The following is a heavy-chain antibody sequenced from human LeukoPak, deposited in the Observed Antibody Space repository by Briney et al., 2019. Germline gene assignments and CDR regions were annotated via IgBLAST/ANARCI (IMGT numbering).Heavy chain of an antibody. V-gene: IGHV4-4*07. CDR2: IYNSGIT. Sequence: TPSETLSLTCTVSGDSISSRYWSWIRQPAGKGLEWIGRIYNSGITNYNPSLKSRVTMSVDTSKKQFSLKLSSVTAADTALYYCARGLGGSGWEYLQHWGQGTLVTVSS. D-gene: IGHD6-25*01. CDR3: ARGLGGSGWEYLQH. J-gene: IGHJ1*01. CDR1: GDSISSRY.